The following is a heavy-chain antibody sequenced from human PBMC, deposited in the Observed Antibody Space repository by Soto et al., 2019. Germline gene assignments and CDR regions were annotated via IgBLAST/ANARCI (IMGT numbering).Heavy chain of an antibody. J-gene: IGHJ1*01. CDR1: GGSITSSSHY. CDR2: IYYSGST. CDR3: ARRFEYFHH. Sequence: QLQLQESGPGLVKPSETLSLTCTVSGGSITSSSHYWGWIRQPPGKGLEWIGSIYYSGSTYYNPSLXXRXTXXVATSKNQFSLKLSSVTAAATAVYYRARRFEYFHHWGQGTLVTVSS. V-gene: IGHV4-39*01.